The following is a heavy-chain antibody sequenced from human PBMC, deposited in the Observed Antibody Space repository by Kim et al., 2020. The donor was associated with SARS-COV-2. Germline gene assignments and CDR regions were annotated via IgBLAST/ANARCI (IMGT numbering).Heavy chain of an antibody. D-gene: IGHD6-19*01. CDR1: GGSVSSYF. CDR3: ARQARSNGWAVDY. Sequence: SETLSLTCSVSGGSVSSYFWSWFRQTPGKGLEWIANIRDSGTTNYNPSLKSRVIISIDKSKNQQLSLTLSSVSAADTAVYYCARQARSNGWAVDYWGQGTLVTVSS. V-gene: IGHV4-59*08. J-gene: IGHJ4*02. CDR2: IRDSGTT.